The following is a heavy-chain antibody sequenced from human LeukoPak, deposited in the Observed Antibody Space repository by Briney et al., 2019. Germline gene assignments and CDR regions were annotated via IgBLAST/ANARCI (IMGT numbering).Heavy chain of an antibody. J-gene: IGHJ5*02. CDR3: ARDPDCSSTSCYGTWFDP. D-gene: IGHD2-2*01. V-gene: IGHV1-18*01. CDR1: GYTFTSYG. CDR2: ISAYNGNT. Sequence: PWASVKVSCKASGYTFTSYGISWVRQAPGQGLEWMGWISAYNGNTNYAQKLQGRVTMTTDTSTSTAYMELRSLRSDDTAVYYCARDPDCSSTSCYGTWFDPWGQGTLVTVSS.